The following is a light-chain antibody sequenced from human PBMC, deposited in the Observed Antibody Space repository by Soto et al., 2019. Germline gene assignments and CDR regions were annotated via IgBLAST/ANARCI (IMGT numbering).Light chain of an antibody. Sequence: DIPMTPSPSSLSPSVGDRGTITCRASQSISSWLAWYQQKPGKAPKLLIYAASSLQSGVPSRFSGSGSGTHFTLTISRLEPGDFAVYYCQHFGGTTFTFGQGTRLEI. CDR1: QSISSW. CDR2: AAS. J-gene: IGKJ5*01. V-gene: IGKV1-5*01. CDR3: QHFGGTTFT.